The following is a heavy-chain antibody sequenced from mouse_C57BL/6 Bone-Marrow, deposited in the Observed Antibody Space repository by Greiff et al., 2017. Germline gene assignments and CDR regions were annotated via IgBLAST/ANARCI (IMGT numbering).Heavy chain of an antibody. Sequence: QVQLKESGPELVKPGASVTLSCKASGYTFTSYDINWVKQRPGQGLEWIGWIYPRDGSTKYNEKFKGKATLTVATSSSTAYMELHSLTSEDSAVYFCARLEFDGSSGDWYFDVWGTGTTVTVSS. CDR3: ARLEFDGSSGDWYFDV. J-gene: IGHJ1*03. CDR1: GYTFTSYD. V-gene: IGHV1-85*01. CDR2: IYPRDGST. D-gene: IGHD1-1*01.